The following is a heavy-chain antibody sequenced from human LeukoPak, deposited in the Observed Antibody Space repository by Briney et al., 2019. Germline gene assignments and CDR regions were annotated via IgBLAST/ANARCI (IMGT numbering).Heavy chain of an antibody. V-gene: IGHV3-48*03. J-gene: IGHJ2*01. CDR2: ISSSGSTI. D-gene: IGHD2-15*01. CDR1: GFTFSSYE. CDR3: ARRLMGGFTDWYFDL. Sequence: QTGGSLRLSCAASGFTFSSYEMNWVRQAPGKGLEWVSYISSSGSTIYYADSVKGRFTISRDNAKNSLYLEMNSLRVEDTGFYYCARRLMGGFTDWYFDLWGRGTLVTVSS.